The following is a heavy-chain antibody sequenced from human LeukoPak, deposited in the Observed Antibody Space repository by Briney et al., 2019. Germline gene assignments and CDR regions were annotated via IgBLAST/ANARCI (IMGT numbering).Heavy chain of an antibody. J-gene: IGHJ4*02. CDR3: ARGHSSGWYYFDS. CDR2: ISGSGGTT. CDR1: GFTFGIYA. D-gene: IGHD6-19*01. V-gene: IGHV3-23*01. Sequence: GGSLRLSCVVSGFTFGIYAMTWVRQAPGRGLEWVSTISGSGGTTHFADSVKGRFTISRDNSGSTLYLQMNSLRAEDTAVYWCARGHSSGWYYFDSWGQGTLVTVSS.